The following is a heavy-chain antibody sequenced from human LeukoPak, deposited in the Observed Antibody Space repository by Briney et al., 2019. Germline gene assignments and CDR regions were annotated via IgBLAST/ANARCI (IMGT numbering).Heavy chain of an antibody. J-gene: IGHJ4*02. Sequence: GGSLRLSCAASAFTFSGYSMTWVRQAPGKGLEWVSSISSSGTYIYYADSVKGRFTISRDNARNSLYLQMNSLRAEDTAVYYCARIAVADNLFDYWGQGTLVTVSS. CDR2: ISSSGTYI. CDR3: ARIAVADNLFDY. CDR1: AFTFSGYS. V-gene: IGHV3-21*01. D-gene: IGHD6-19*01.